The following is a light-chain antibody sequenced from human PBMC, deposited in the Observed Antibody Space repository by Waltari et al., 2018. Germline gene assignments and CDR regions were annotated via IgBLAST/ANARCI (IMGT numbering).Light chain of an antibody. CDR3: MQSTQWPRT. CDR2: KVS. J-gene: IGKJ1*01. Sequence: DVVMTQSPLSLPVTLGQPASISCRSSQSLIHSDGNTYLNWFQQRPGQSPRRLIYKVSKRESGVPDRFSGSGSGTDFTLKISRVEAEDVGFYYCMQSTQWPRTFAQGTKVEIK. CDR1: QSLIHSDGNTY. V-gene: IGKV2-30*02.